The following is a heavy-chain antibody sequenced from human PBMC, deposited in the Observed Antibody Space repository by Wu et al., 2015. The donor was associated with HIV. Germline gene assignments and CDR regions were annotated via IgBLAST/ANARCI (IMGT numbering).Heavy chain of an antibody. CDR1: GYTFTGYY. Sequence: QVQLVQSGAEVKKPGASVKVSCKASGYTFTGYYMHWVRQAPGQGLEWMGWINPNSGGTNYAQKFQGRVTMTRDTSISTAYMELSRLRSDDTAVYYCARGGGYCSSTSCSSYYMDVWGKGTTVTVSS. CDR2: INPNSGGT. V-gene: IGHV1-2*02. D-gene: IGHD2-2*01. J-gene: IGHJ6*03. CDR3: ARGGGYCSSTSCSSYYMDV.